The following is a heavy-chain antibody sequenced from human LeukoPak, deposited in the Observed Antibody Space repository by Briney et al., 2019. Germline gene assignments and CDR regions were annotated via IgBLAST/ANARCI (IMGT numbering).Heavy chain of an antibody. J-gene: IGHJ4*02. Sequence: GGSLRLSCAASGSTFSSYWMSWVRQAPGKGLEWVANIKQDRSEKYYVDSVKGRFTISRDNAKNSLYLQMNSLRAEDTAVYFCARVDTALVTIFDYWGQGTLVTVSS. CDR3: ARVDTALVTIFDY. D-gene: IGHD5-18*01. CDR2: IKQDRSEK. V-gene: IGHV3-7*01. CDR1: GSTFSSYW.